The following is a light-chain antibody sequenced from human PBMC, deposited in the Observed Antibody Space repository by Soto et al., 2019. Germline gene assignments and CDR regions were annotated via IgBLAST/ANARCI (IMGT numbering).Light chain of an antibody. CDR1: QSVSDN. J-gene: IGKJ2*01. Sequence: EIVMTQSPVTLSVSPGERVTLSCRASQSVSDNLAWYQQRPGQAPRLLIFGASTRATGIPDRFSGSGFGTEFTLPIDSLQSEDFAVYFCHQSNNWPYTFGQGTKLDIK. CDR3: HQSNNWPYT. V-gene: IGKV3-15*01. CDR2: GAS.